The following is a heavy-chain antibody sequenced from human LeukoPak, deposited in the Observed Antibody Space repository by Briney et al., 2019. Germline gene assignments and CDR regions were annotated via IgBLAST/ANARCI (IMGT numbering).Heavy chain of an antibody. J-gene: IGHJ4*02. CDR1: GGSISSSSYY. Sequence: ASETLSLTCTVSGGSISSSSYYWGWIRQPPGKGLEWIGSIYYSGSTYYNPSLKSRVTISVDTSKNQFSLKLSSVTAADTAVYYCARHLAVAGPFDYWGQGTLVTVSS. CDR3: ARHLAVAGPFDY. V-gene: IGHV4-39*01. CDR2: IYYSGST. D-gene: IGHD6-19*01.